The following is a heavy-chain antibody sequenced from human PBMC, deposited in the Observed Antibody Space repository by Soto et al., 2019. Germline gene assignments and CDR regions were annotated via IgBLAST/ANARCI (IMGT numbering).Heavy chain of an antibody. CDR1: GYTFTGYY. CDR3: ARGGSYGPSIDP. J-gene: IGHJ5*02. CDR2: INPNSGGT. D-gene: IGHD1-26*01. V-gene: IGHV1-2*02. Sequence: GASVKVSCKASGYTFTGYYMHWVRQAPGQGLEWMGWINPNSGGTNYAQKLQGRVTMTTDTSTSTAYMELRSLRSDDTAVYYCARGGSYGPSIDPWGQGTLVTVSS.